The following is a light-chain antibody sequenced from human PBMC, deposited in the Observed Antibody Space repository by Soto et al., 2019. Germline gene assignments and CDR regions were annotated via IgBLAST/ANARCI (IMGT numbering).Light chain of an antibody. J-gene: IGLJ1*01. CDR3: FSFTTTRTHV. V-gene: IGLV2-14*01. CDR2: EVN. CDR1: SSDIGAYDY. Sequence: QSALTQPASLSGSPGQSITISCTGTSSDIGAYDYVSWFQQHPGKAPKLMISEVNNRPSGVSNRFSGSKSGNTAYLPISGLQVEDEAEYFCFSFTTTRTHVFGTGTKGTV.